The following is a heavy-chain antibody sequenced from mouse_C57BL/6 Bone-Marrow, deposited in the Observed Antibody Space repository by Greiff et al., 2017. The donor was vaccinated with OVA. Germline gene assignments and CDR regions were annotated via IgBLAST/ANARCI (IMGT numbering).Heavy chain of an antibody. J-gene: IGHJ4*01. CDR2: ISSGGSYT. V-gene: IGHV5-6*01. Sequence: EVMLVESGGDLVKPGGSLKLSCAASGFTFSSYGMSWVRQTPDKRLEWVATISSGGSYTYYPASVKGRFTISRDNAKNTQYLQMSSLKSEDTAMYYCARHGAMDYWGQGTSVTVSS. CDR3: ARHGAMDY. CDR1: GFTFSSYG.